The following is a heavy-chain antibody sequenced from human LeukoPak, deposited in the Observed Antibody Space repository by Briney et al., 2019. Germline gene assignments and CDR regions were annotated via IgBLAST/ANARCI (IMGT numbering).Heavy chain of an antibody. D-gene: IGHD6-19*01. Sequence: ASVTVSCKASGYTFTDNYLHWMRQAPGQGLEWMGWIDPNSGDTNYAQKFQGRVTMTRDSSISTAYMEMSRLRSDDTALYYCAKVSDSGWKIDYWGQGTLVTVSS. J-gene: IGHJ4*02. CDR3: AKVSDSGWKIDY. CDR2: IDPNSGDT. CDR1: GYTFTDNY. V-gene: IGHV1-2*02.